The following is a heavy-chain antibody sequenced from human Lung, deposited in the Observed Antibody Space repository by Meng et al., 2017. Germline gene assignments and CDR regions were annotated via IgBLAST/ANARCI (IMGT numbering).Heavy chain of an antibody. D-gene: IGHD2-2*01. CDR2: IIPVLGIA. V-gene: IGHV1-69*10. CDR3: ATEYCGSTSCYVDF. Sequence: QVQLVQSGAEVKKPGSSVKVSCKASGGTFTTYTFNWVRQAPGHGLDWMGQIIPVLGIANYAQKFQGRVTITADKSTSTAYVELSSLTHDDTAIYFCATEYCGSTSCYVDFWGQGTLVTVSS. CDR1: GGTFTTYT. J-gene: IGHJ4*02.